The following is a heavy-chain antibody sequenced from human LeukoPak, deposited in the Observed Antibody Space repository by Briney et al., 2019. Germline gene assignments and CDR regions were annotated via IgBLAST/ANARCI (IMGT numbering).Heavy chain of an antibody. CDR2: INQDESEK. Sequence: GGFLRLSCAASGSTFSRYWMTWVRQAPGKGLEWVANINQDESEKYYVDSVKGRFTISRDNAKNSLYLQMNSLRAEDTAVYYCARDQSASSSLDIWGQGTMVTVSS. D-gene: IGHD2-2*01. CDR3: ARDQSASSSLDI. V-gene: IGHV3-7*04. CDR1: GSTFSRYW. J-gene: IGHJ3*02.